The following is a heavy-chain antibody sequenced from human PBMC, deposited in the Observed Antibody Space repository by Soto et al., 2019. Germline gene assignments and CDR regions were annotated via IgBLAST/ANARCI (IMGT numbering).Heavy chain of an antibody. D-gene: IGHD5-18*01. CDR1: GGSISSGGYY. J-gene: IGHJ4*02. CDR3: ARSGYSYGPNPLLY. CDR2: IYYSGST. V-gene: IGHV4-31*03. Sequence: SETLSLTCTVSGGSISSGGYYWSWIRQHPGKDLEWIGYIYYSGSTYYNPSLKSRVTISVDTSKNQLSLKLSSVTAADTAVYYCARSGYSYGPNPLLYWGQGTLVTVS.